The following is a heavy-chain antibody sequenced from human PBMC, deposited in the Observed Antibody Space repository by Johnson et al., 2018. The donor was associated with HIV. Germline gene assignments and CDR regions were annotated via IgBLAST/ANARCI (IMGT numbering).Heavy chain of an antibody. CDR1: GFTFSSYA. J-gene: IGHJ3*02. CDR3: AKWGTITGTTGVFDI. Sequence: QVQLVESGGGLVQPGRSLRLSCAASGFTFSSYAMHWVHQAPGKGLEWVAVISYDGSNKYYADSVKGRFTISRDNSKNTLYLQMNSLRAEDTAVYYCAKWGTITGTTGVFDIWGQGTMVTVSS. D-gene: IGHD1-7*01. CDR2: ISYDGSNK. V-gene: IGHV3-30-3*02.